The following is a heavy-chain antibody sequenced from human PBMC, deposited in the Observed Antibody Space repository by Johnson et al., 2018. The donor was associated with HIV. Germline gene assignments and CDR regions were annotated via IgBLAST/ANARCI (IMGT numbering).Heavy chain of an antibody. D-gene: IGHD6-19*01. Sequence: VQLVESGGGVVQPGRSLRLSCAASGFTFSSYAMHWVRQAPGKGLEWVAVISYDGSNKYYADSVKGRFTISRDNSKNSLSLQMNSLRAEDTAVFYCARAYPGVAVAVGAFDIWGQGTMVTVFS. CDR1: GFTFSSYA. J-gene: IGHJ3*02. V-gene: IGHV3-30*04. CDR2: ISYDGSNK. CDR3: ARAYPGVAVAVGAFDI.